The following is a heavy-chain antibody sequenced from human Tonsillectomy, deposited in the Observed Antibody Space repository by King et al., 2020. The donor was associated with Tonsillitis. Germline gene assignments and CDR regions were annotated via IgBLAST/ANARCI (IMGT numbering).Heavy chain of an antibody. Sequence: VQLQESGPGLVKPSETLSLTCTVSGGSVSSESYYWSWIRQPPGKGLEWIGYMYYSGGTRYNPSLKSRVTISVDTSKNHFSLKLSSVSAADTAVYFCARDLRSTRRGAFDIWGQGTMVTVSS. CDR3: ARDLRSTRRGAFDI. CDR2: MYYSGGT. D-gene: IGHD3-10*01. V-gene: IGHV4-61*03. CDR1: GGSVSSESYY. J-gene: IGHJ3*02.